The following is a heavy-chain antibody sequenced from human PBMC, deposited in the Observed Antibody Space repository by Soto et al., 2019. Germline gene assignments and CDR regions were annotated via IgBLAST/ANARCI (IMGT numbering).Heavy chain of an antibody. Sequence: QMQLVQSGPEVKKPGTSVKVSCKASGFTFTSSAMQWVRQARGQRLEWIGWIVVGSGNTNYAQKFQERVTITRDMSXXTAYMELSSLRSEDTAVYYCAADVRFGELSLSMDVWGQGTTVTVSS. V-gene: IGHV1-58*02. D-gene: IGHD3-10*01. CDR2: IVVGSGNT. CDR1: GFTFTSSA. J-gene: IGHJ6*02. CDR3: AADVRFGELSLSMDV.